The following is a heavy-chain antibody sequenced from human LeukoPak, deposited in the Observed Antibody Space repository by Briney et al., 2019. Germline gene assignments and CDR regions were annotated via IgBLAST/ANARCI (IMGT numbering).Heavy chain of an antibody. Sequence: ASVKVSCKASGYTITGYYMHWVRQAPGQGLEWMGRINPNSGGTNSAQKFQGRITMTRDTSISTAYMELSRLRSDDTAVYYCARTFSRLQYGENWFDPWGQGTLVTVSS. V-gene: IGHV1-2*06. D-gene: IGHD4-11*01. CDR3: ARTFSRLQYGENWFDP. J-gene: IGHJ5*02. CDR1: GYTITGYY. CDR2: INPNSGGT.